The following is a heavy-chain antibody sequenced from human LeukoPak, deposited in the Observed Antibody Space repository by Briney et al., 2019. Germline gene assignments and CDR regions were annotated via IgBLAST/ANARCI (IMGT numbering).Heavy chain of an antibody. J-gene: IGHJ4*02. CDR3: ARVGPGYSTSWLDY. Sequence: PSETLSLTCAVYGGSFSGYYWSWIRQPPGKGLXWXXEXNHSGSTXXXPSLKSXVTISVDTSKNQFSLKLSSVTAADTAIYYCARVGPGYSTSWLDYWGQGTLVTVSS. CDR1: GGSFSGYY. D-gene: IGHD6-13*01. V-gene: IGHV4-34*01. CDR2: XNHSGST.